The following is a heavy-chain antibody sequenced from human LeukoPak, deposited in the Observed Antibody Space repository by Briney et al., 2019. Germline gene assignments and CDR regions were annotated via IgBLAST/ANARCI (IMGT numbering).Heavy chain of an antibody. CDR1: GFTFSNYA. J-gene: IGHJ6*02. D-gene: IGHD3-22*01. CDR2: ISGSGTGT. CDR3: AKDLSEFTMVVVIMID. V-gene: IGHV3-23*01. Sequence: PGGSLRLSCAASGFTFSNYAMTWVRQAPGKGLEWVSAISGSGTGTYYADSVKGRFTISRDNSKDTVYLQMNSLRAEDTAVYYCAKDLSEFTMVVVIMIDWGQGTTVTVSS.